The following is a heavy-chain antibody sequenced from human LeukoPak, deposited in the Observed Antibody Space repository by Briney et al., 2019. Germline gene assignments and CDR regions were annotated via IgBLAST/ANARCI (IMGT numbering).Heavy chain of an antibody. D-gene: IGHD1-26*01. CDR3: ARALGNTRSALLDR. J-gene: IGHJ5*02. CDR2: INENGGEK. Sequence: GGSLRLSCAASKFTFSNYCMTWVRQAPGKGLEWVADINENGGEKYYVDSVKGRFTISRDNDKNSLYLQMNSLRAEDTAIYYCARALGNTRSALLDRWGQGTLVTVSS. CDR1: KFTFSNYC. V-gene: IGHV3-7*01.